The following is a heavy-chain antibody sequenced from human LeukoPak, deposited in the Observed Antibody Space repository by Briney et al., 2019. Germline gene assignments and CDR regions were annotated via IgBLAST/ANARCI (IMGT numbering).Heavy chain of an antibody. D-gene: IGHD2-21*01. CDR2: INPSDGST. CDR1: GYTFTSYY. V-gene: IGHV1-46*01. CDR3: ARGWQLGGDLGDAFDI. J-gene: IGHJ3*02. Sequence: RASVKVSCKASGYTFTSYYMHWVRQAPGQGLEWMGIINPSDGSTSYAQKFQDRVTMTRDTSTSTAYMELSSLRSEDTAVYYCARGWQLGGDLGDAFDIWGQGTMVTVSS.